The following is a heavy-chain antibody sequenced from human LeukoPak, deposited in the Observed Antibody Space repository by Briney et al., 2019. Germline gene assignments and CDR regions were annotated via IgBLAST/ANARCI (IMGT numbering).Heavy chain of an antibody. V-gene: IGHV3-23*05. CDR2: IDSSGSYT. D-gene: IGHD6-13*01. J-gene: IGHJ4*02. CDR3: AKGSAGGRPYYFDY. CDR1: EFTFSSYW. Sequence: GGSLRLSCTASEFTFSSYWMSWVRQAPGKGLEWVSAIDSSGSYTWYDDSVKGRFTISRDNSKNTLYLQMNSLRAEDTAVYYCAKGSAGGRPYYFDYRGQGTLVPVSS.